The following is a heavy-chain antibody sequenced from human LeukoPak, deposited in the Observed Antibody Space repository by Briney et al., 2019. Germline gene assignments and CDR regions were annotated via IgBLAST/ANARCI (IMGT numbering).Heavy chain of an antibody. CDR1: GFTFSSYS. CDR2: ISSSSSYI. J-gene: IGHJ4*02. CDR3: ARDYSSGWYAFDY. V-gene: IGHV3-21*01. D-gene: IGHD6-19*01. Sequence: GGSLRLSCAASGFTFSSYSMNWVRQAPGKGLEWVSSISSSSSYIYYADSAKGRFTISRDNAKNSLYLQMNSLGAEDTAVYYCARDYSSGWYAFDYWGQGTLVTVSS.